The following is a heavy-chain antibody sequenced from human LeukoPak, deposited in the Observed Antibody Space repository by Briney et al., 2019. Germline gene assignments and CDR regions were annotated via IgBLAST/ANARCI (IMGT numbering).Heavy chain of an antibody. CDR2: ISSSSSYI. CDR1: GFTFSSYS. J-gene: IGHJ4*02. V-gene: IGHV3-21*01. D-gene: IGHD6-13*01. Sequence: PGGSLRLSCAASGFTFSSYSMNWVRQAPGKGLEWVSSISSSSSYIYYADSVKGRFTISRDNAKNSLYLQMNSLRAVDTAVYYCARERPTAGIPFDYWGQGTLVTVSS. CDR3: ARERPTAGIPFDY.